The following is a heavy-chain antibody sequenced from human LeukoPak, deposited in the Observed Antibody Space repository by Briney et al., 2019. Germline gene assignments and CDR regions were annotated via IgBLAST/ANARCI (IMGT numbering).Heavy chain of an antibody. Sequence: GGSLRLSCAASGFTFSTYAMSWVRQAPGKGLEWVSGVRGTGSRTDYADSVKGRFTMSRDNSKHTLYLQMNSLRAEDTAVYYCAKVLDCSSTSCQSYYFDYWGQGTLVTVSS. CDR2: VRGTGSRT. D-gene: IGHD2-2*01. J-gene: IGHJ4*02. V-gene: IGHV3-23*01. CDR3: AKVLDCSSTSCQSYYFDY. CDR1: GFTFSTYA.